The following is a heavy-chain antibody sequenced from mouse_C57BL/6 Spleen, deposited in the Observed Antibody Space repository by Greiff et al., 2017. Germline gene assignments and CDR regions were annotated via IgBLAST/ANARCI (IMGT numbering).Heavy chain of an antibody. Sequence: VQLQQSGAELARPGASVKLSCKASGYTFTSYGISWVKQRTGQGLEWIGEIYPRGGNTNYNEKFKGKATLTADKSSSTAYMELRSLTSEDSAVYYCARGDWYYDIDYWGQGTSLTVSS. CDR2: IYPRGGNT. D-gene: IGHD1-1*01. V-gene: IGHV1-81*01. CDR1: GYTFTSYG. J-gene: IGHJ2*02. CDR3: ARGDWYYDIDY.